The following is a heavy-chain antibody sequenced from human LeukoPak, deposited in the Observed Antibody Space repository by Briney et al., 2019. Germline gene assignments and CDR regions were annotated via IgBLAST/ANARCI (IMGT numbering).Heavy chain of an antibody. CDR2: IYYSGST. D-gene: IGHD3-22*01. J-gene: IGHJ3*02. V-gene: IGHV4-31*03. CDR1: GGSISSGGYY. CDR3: ARVTYYYDSSGYYFAFDI. Sequence: SQTLSLTCTVSGGSISSGGYYWSWIRQHPGKGLEWIGYIYYSGSTYYNPSLKSRVTISVDTSKNQFSLKLSSVTAADTAVYYCARVTYYYDSSGYYFAFDIWGQGTMVTVSS.